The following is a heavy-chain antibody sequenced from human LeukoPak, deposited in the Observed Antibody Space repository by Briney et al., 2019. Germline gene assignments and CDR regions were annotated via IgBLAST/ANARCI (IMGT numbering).Heavy chain of an antibody. D-gene: IGHD6-19*01. J-gene: IGHJ4*02. CDR3: ARHSGSGWQALGY. CDR2: TSYNGNT. Sequence: ASVTVSCKASGYTFSNYGISWVRQAPGLGLEWMGWTSYNGNTNYAQKFQDRVTMTTDTSTTTAYMELRSLESDDAAVYYCARHSGSGWQALGYWGRGTLVTVSS. CDR1: GYTFSNYG. V-gene: IGHV1-18*04.